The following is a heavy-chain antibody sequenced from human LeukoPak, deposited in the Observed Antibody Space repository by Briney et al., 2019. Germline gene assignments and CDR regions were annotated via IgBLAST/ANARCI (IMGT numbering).Heavy chain of an antibody. CDR1: GFTLSSYW. CDR2: IKQDGSVK. Sequence: GGSLRLSCAASGFTLSSYWMSWVRQAPGKGLEWVANIKQDGSVKYYVDSVKGRFTISRDNAKNSLYLQMKSLRAEDTAVYYCARDGFGELLGEVFDYWGQGTLVTVSS. V-gene: IGHV3-7*03. J-gene: IGHJ4*02. D-gene: IGHD3-10*01. CDR3: ARDGFGELLGEVFDY.